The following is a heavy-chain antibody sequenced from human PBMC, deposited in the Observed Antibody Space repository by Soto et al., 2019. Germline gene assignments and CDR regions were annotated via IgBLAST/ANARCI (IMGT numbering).Heavy chain of an antibody. CDR3: TTDRDIVVVPAALGWFDP. D-gene: IGHD2-2*01. Sequence: GGSLRLSCAASGFTFSNAWMSWVRQAPGKGLEWVGRIKSKTDGGTTDYAAPVKGRFTTSRDDSKNTLYLQMNSLKTEDTAVYYCTTDRDIVVVPAALGWFDPWGQGTLVTVSS. CDR1: GFTFSNAW. CDR2: IKSKTDGGTT. V-gene: IGHV3-15*01. J-gene: IGHJ5*02.